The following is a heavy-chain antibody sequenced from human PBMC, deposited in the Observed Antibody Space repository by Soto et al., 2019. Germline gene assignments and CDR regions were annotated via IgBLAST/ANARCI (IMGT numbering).Heavy chain of an antibody. CDR2: INHSGST. CDR1: GGSFSGYY. V-gene: IGHV4-34*01. D-gene: IGHD3-3*01. J-gene: IGHJ6*02. Sequence: SETLSLTCAVYGGSFSGYYWSWIRQPPGKGLEWIGEINHSGSTNYNPSLKSRVTISVDTSKNQFSLKLSSVTAADTAVYYCAGPYDFWSHDYYGMDVWGQGTTVTVSS. CDR3: AGPYDFWSHDYYGMDV.